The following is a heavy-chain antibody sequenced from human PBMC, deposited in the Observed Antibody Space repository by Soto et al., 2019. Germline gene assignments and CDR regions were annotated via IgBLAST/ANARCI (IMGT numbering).Heavy chain of an antibody. V-gene: IGHV4-59*01. J-gene: IGHJ4*02. Sequence: SETLSLTCTVSGGSISSYYWSWIRQPPGKGLEWIGYIYYSGSTNYNPSLKSRVTISVDTSKNQFSLKLSSVTAADTAVYYCASSIFAAESALVFDYWGQGTLVTVSS. CDR3: ASSIFAAESALVFDY. CDR2: IYYSGST. CDR1: GGSISSYY. D-gene: IGHD3-3*01.